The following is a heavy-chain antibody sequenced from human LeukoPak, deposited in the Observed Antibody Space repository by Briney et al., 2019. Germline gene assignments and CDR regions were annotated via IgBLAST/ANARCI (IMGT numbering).Heavy chain of an antibody. CDR1: GYIITSYY. CDR2: INHNSGGT. D-gene: IGHD3-16*02. Sequence: SVKISCYAAGYIITSYYMNRVRQAAGGGRVWMGWINHNSGGTNYAQKFQGSVTMTRDTSISTAYMELSRLRSDDTAVYYCARAMGVIAYYYYGMDVWGQGTTVTVSS. CDR3: ARAMGVIAYYYYGMDV. V-gene: IGHV1-2*02. J-gene: IGHJ6*02.